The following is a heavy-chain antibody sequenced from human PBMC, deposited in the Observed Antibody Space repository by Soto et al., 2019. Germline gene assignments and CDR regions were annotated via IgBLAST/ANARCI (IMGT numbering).Heavy chain of an antibody. D-gene: IGHD6-19*01. CDR3: SRFIMVGGWFDPNYYHGMDV. J-gene: IGHJ6*02. CDR1: GYTFSNYG. V-gene: IGHV1-18*01. CDR2: ISGYNGNT. Sequence: QVQLVQSGAEVKKPGASVTVSCKTSGYTFSNYGINWVRQAPGQGLEWMGWISGYNGNTNYAQTVQGRATMTTDTSTGTVDMELRSLKSDDTAIYYCSRFIMVGGWFDPNYYHGMDVWGQGTTVTVSS.